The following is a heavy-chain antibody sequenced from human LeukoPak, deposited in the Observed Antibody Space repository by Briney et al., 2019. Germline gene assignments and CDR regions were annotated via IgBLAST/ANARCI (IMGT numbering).Heavy chain of an antibody. Sequence: VASVKVSCKASGGTFSSYAISWVRQAPGQGLEWMGGIIPIFGTANYAQKFQGRVTITADESTSTAYMELSSLRSEDTAVYYCARDYGAAAGRGLPGQRPLDYWGQGTLVTVSS. CDR2: IIPIFGTA. V-gene: IGHV1-69*01. CDR1: GGTFSSYA. J-gene: IGHJ4*02. CDR3: ARDYGAAAGRGLPGQRPLDY. D-gene: IGHD6-13*01.